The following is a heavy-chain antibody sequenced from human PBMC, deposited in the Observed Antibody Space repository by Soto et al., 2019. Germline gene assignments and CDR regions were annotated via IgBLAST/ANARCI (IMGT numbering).Heavy chain of an antibody. Sequence: QVQLVQSGTEVKKPGSSVAVSCQASAGTFNNHTISWVRQAPGQGLEWMGRSIPILGRADYSQKFQGRLTLTVDKSTSTADMELSSLTSEDSAVYICAIDLGYFDLWGQGTQVIVSS. CDR1: AGTFNNHT. J-gene: IGHJ4*02. V-gene: IGHV1-69*04. D-gene: IGHD2-15*01. CDR2: SIPILGRA. CDR3: AIDLGYFDL.